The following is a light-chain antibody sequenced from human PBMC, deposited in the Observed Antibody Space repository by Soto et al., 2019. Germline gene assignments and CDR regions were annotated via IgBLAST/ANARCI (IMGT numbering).Light chain of an antibody. J-gene: IGLJ1*01. CDR2: DVS. Sequence: QSVLTQPASVSGSPGQSITISCTGTSSDVGGYNYVSWYQQHPGKAPKLMIYDVSNRPSGVSNRFSGSKSGNTASLTISGLQAEDEAGYYCSSYTSSGGVFGTGTKVTVL. CDR1: SSDVGGYNY. CDR3: SSYTSSGGV. V-gene: IGLV2-14*01.